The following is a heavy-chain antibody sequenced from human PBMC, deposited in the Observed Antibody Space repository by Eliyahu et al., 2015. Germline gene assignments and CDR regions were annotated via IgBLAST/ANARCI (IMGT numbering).Heavy chain of an antibody. V-gene: IGHV4-39*01. D-gene: IGHD1-26*01. CDR3: ARLVGLEDGGGAFDI. J-gene: IGHJ3*02. CDR2: IYYSGST. Sequence: QLQLQESGPGLVKPSETLSLTCTVSGGXISSSSYYCAWIRQPPGKGLEWIGSIYYSGSTYYNPSLKSRVTISVDTSKNQFSLKLSSVTAADTAVYYCARLVGLEDGGGAFDIWGQGTMVTVSS. CDR1: GGXISSSSYY.